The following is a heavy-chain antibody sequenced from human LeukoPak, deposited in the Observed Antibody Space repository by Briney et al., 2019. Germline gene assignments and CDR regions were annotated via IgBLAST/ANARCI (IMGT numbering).Heavy chain of an antibody. J-gene: IGHJ2*01. CDR1: GGSISSGSYY. CDR2: IYTSGST. Sequence: PSQTLSLTCTVSGGSISSGSYYWSWIRQPAGKGLEWIGRIYTSGSTNYNPSLKSRVTISVDTSKNQFSLKLSSVTAADTAVYYCARITMIVVKNHYWYFDLWGRGTLVTVSS. D-gene: IGHD3-22*01. CDR3: ARITMIVVKNHYWYFDL. V-gene: IGHV4-61*02.